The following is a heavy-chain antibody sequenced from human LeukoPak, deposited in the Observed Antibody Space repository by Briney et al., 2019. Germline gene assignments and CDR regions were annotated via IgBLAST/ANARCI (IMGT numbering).Heavy chain of an antibody. V-gene: IGHV4-34*01. D-gene: IGHD2-2*02. CDR2: INHSGST. CDR3: ARGRRPGYCSSTSCYTGLNNWFDP. Sequence: SETLSLTCAVYGGSFSGYYWSWIHQPPGKGLEWIGEINHSGSTNYNPSLKSRVTISVDTSKNQFSLKLSSVTAADTAVYYCARGRRPGYCSSTSCYTGLNNWFDPWGQGTLVTVSS. CDR1: GGSFSGYY. J-gene: IGHJ5*02.